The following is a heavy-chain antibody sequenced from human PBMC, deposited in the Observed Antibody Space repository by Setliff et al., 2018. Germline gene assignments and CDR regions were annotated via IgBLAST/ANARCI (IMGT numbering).Heavy chain of an antibody. CDR2: INHDGGS. Sequence: PSETLSITCAVYGESLRGYYWTWIRQSPGKGLEWIGEINHDGGSNYNPSLKSRVTMSIDMSEKQFSLKLRSVTVADTAVYYCARGQDYYDPSGYYKLGYWGPGTLVTVSS. CDR1: GESLRGYY. CDR3: ARGQDYYDPSGYYKLGY. D-gene: IGHD3-22*01. V-gene: IGHV4-34*01. J-gene: IGHJ4*02.